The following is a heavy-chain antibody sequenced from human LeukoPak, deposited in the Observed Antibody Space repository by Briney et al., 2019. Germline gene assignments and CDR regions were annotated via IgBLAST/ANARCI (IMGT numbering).Heavy chain of an antibody. J-gene: IGHJ4*02. Sequence: GESLSLSCAASGFAVTSYYMAWVRQAPGKGLEWVSVIFRDGSTSHADSVKGRFTISRDNSRNTVYLQMKSLRAEDTAIYYCATERWNDWGQGTLVTVS. CDR3: ATERWND. V-gene: IGHV3-53*01. CDR1: GFAVTSYY. CDR2: IFRDGST. D-gene: IGHD1-1*01.